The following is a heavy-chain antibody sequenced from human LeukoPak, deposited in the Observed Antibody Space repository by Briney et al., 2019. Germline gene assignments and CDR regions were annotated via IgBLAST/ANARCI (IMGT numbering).Heavy chain of an antibody. J-gene: IGHJ5*02. CDR2: IYYSGST. CDR3: VRSGYNKNWFDP. V-gene: IGHV4-59*01. CDR1: GGSISSYY. D-gene: IGHD1-14*01. Sequence: AETLSLTCTVSGGSISSYYWSWIRQPPGKGLEWIGYIYYSGSTNYNPSLKSRVTISVDTSKNQFSLKLSSVTAADTGVYYCVRSGYNKNWFDPWGQGTLVTVSS.